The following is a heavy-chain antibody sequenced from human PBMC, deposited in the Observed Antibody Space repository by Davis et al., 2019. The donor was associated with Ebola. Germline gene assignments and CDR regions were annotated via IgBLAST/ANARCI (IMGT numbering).Heavy chain of an antibody. Sequence: PGGSLRLSCAASEFSFSSYTMNWVRQAPGKGLEWVSSISSTSNYIYYADSVKGRFTISRDNAKKSLYLQMNILRVEDTAVYYRARDGVRATDYFDYWGQGTLVTVSS. J-gene: IGHJ4*02. V-gene: IGHV3-21*01. CDR3: ARDGVRATDYFDY. D-gene: IGHD1-26*01. CDR2: ISSTSNYI. CDR1: EFSFSSYT.